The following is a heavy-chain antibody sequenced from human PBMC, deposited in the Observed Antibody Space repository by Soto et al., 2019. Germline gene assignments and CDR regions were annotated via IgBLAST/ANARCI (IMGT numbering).Heavy chain of an antibody. CDR3: AKDRMYYYYGMDV. J-gene: IGHJ6*02. Sequence: QVQLVESGGGVVQPGRSLRLSCAASGFTFSSFGMHWVRQAPGKGLEWVAVISYDGSSKYYVDSVKGRFTISRDNSKNTLYLQMNSLRAEDTAVYYCAKDRMYYYYGMDVWGQGTTVTVSS. V-gene: IGHV3-30*18. CDR1: GFTFSSFG. CDR2: ISYDGSSK.